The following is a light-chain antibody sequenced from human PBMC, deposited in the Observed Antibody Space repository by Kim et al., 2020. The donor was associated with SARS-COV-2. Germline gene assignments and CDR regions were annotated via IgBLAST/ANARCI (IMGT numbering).Light chain of an antibody. V-gene: IGKV3-11*01. CDR3: QQRRDWPLT. Sequence: WYPGERATRSCRASRGVSDYLAWYQQKPGQAPRLLIYDASNRATGVPGRFSGSGSGTDFTLTISSLEPEDFAVYFCQQRRDWPLTFGGGTKVDIK. J-gene: IGKJ4*01. CDR2: DAS. CDR1: RGVSDY.